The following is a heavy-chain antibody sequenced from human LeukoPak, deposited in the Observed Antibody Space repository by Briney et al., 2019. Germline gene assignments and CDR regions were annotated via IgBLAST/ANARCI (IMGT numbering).Heavy chain of an antibody. V-gene: IGHV1-2*02. CDR1: GYTLTEYY. CDR3: STEDKYCTGANCGVF. Sequence: ASVKVSFKASGYTLTEYYIHWVRQAPGQGLEWMGFIIPDSGGTTHQQNFQGRVTMTRDTSISTFYMELSCLRPDDTAVYYCSTEDKYCTGANCGVFWGQGTLVPSPQ. D-gene: IGHD2-8*02. CDR2: IIPDSGGT. J-gene: IGHJ4*02.